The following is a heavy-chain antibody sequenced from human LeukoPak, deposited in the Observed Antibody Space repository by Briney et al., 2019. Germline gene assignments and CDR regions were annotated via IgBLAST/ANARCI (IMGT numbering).Heavy chain of an antibody. CDR1: GGSFSGYY. V-gene: IGHV4-34*01. CDR3: AISFYYDSSGYYVFDY. D-gene: IGHD3-22*01. Sequence: YPSETLSLTCAVYGGSFSGYYWSWIRQPPGKGLEWIGEINHSGSTNYNPSLKSRVTISVDTSKNQFSLKLSSVTAADTAVYYCAISFYYDSSGYYVFDYWGQGTLVTVSS. CDR2: INHSGST. J-gene: IGHJ4*02.